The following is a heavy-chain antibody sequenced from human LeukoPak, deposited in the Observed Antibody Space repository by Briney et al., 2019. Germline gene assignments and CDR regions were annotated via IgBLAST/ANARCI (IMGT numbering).Heavy chain of an antibody. D-gene: IGHD3-22*01. J-gene: IGHJ4*02. CDR1: GFTVSSNY. CDR2: IYSGGST. Sequence: GRSLRLSCAASGFTVSSNYMSWVRQAPGKGLEWVSVIYSGGSTYYADSVKGRFTISRDNSKNTLYLQMNSLRAEDTAVYYCARDEYDSSGYHTGFDYWGQGTLVTVSS. CDR3: ARDEYDSSGYHTGFDY. V-gene: IGHV3-66*02.